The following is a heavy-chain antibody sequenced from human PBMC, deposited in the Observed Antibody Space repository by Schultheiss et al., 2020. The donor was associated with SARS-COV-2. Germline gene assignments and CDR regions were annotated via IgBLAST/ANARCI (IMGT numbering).Heavy chain of an antibody. CDR3: ARLGGHPRYCSGGSCYVFPSYFQH. J-gene: IGHJ1*01. V-gene: IGHV5-51*01. D-gene: IGHD2-15*01. CDR1: GYSFTSYW. CDR2: IYPGDSDT. Sequence: GGSLRLSCKGSGYSFTSYWIGWVRQMPGKGLECMGIIYPGDSDTRYSPSFQGQVTISADKSISTAYLQWSSLKASDTAMYYCARLGGHPRYCSGGSCYVFPSYFQHWGQGTLVTVSS.